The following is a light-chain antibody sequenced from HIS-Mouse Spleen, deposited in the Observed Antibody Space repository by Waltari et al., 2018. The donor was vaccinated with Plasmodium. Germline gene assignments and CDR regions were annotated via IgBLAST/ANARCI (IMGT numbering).Light chain of an antibody. CDR2: GSS. CDR1: QRVSSSY. Sequence: EIVMTQSPATLSLSPGERATLSCRASQRVSSSYLSWYQQKPGQAPRLLIYGSSTRATVVPARFSGSGSGTDFTLTISSLQPEDFAVYYCQQDYNLPYTFGQGTKLEIK. CDR3: QQDYNLPYT. J-gene: IGKJ2*01. V-gene: IGKV3D-7*01.